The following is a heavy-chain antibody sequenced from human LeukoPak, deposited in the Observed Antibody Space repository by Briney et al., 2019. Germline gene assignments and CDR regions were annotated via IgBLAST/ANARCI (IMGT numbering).Heavy chain of an antibody. CDR1: GYTFTSYG. V-gene: IGHV1-18*01. CDR2: ISAYNGNT. J-gene: IGHJ4*02. Sequence: ASVKASCKASGYTFTSYGISWVRQAPGQGREWMGWISAYNGNTNYAQKLQGRVTMTTDTSTSTAYMEPRSLRSDDTAVYYCARSSEWELLSSFDYWGQGTLVTVSS. D-gene: IGHD1-26*01. CDR3: ARSSEWELLSSFDY.